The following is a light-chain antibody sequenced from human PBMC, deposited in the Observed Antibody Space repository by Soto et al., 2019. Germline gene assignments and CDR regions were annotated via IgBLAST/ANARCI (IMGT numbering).Light chain of an antibody. CDR2: EVS. V-gene: IGLV2-8*01. CDR1: SSDVGGYNY. J-gene: IGLJ1*01. Sequence: QSALTQPPSASGSPGQSVTISCTGTSSDVGGYNYVSWYQQHPGKAPKLMIYEVSQRPSGVPDRFSGSKSGNTASLTVSGLQAGDEAAYYCSSYAGSNTWVFGTGTQLTVL. CDR3: SSYAGSNTWV.